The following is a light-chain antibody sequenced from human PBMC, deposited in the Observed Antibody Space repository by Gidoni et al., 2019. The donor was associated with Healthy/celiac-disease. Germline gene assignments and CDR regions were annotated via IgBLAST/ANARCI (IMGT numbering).Light chain of an antibody. Sequence: QMTQSPSTLSASVGDRVTITCRASQSISSWLAWYQQKPGKAPKLLIYKASSLESGVPSRFSGSGSGTEFTLTISSLQPDDFATYYCQQYNSYSWTFGQGTKLEIK. CDR3: QQYNSYSWT. CDR2: KAS. V-gene: IGKV1-5*03. J-gene: IGKJ2*01. CDR1: QSISSW.